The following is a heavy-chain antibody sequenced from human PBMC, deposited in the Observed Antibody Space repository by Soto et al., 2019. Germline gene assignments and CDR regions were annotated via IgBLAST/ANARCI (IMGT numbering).Heavy chain of an antibody. CDR3: AKNGRDTTLTTLDY. D-gene: IGHD4-17*01. CDR1: GFTFSSYA. V-gene: IGHV3-23*01. J-gene: IGHJ4*02. CDR2: ISGRGGGT. Sequence: GGSLRLSCAASGFTFSSYAMSWVRQAPGKGLEWVSGISGRGGGTYYADSVKGRFTISRDNSKNTLYLQMNSLRAEDTAVYYCAKNGRDTTLTTLDYWAQGTLVTSPQ.